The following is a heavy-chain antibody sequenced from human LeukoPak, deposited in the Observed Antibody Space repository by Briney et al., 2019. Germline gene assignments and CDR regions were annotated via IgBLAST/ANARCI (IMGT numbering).Heavy chain of an antibody. J-gene: IGHJ5*02. CDR2: ISGSGGST. V-gene: IGHV3-23*01. CDR3: AKGSGSYPYNWLDP. CDR1: GFTFSSYA. Sequence: GGSLRLSCAASGFTFSSYAMSWVRQAPGKGLEWVSGISGSGGSTYYADSVKGRFTISRDNSKNTPYLQMNSLRAEDTAVYYCAKGSGSYPYNWLDPWGQGTLITVSS. D-gene: IGHD1-26*01.